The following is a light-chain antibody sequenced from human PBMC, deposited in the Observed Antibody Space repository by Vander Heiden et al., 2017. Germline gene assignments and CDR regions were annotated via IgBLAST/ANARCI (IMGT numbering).Light chain of an antibody. V-gene: IGLV3-1*01. CDR1: ELGDKY. CDR2: EDR. Sequence: SYELTQPSSVSVSPGQTASITCSGDELGDKYVCWYQQKPGQSPVLVIYEDRKRPSGIPERFSGSNSGNTATLTISGTQAMDEADYYCQAWDSSTYVLFGGGTKLTVL. J-gene: IGLJ2*01. CDR3: QAWDSSTYVL.